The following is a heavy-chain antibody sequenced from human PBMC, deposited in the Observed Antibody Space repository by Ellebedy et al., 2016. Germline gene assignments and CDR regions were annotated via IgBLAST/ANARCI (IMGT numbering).Heavy chain of an antibody. CDR3: ARDYGDYAVPWFDP. CDR1: GGTFSSYA. V-gene: IGHV1-69*06. J-gene: IGHJ5*02. D-gene: IGHD4-17*01. CDR2: IIPIFGTA. Sequence: SVKVSCXASGGTFSSYAISWVRQAPGQGLEWMGGIIPIFGTANYAQKFQGRVTITADKSTSTAYMELSSLRSEDTAVYYCARDYGDYAVPWFDPWGQGTLVTVSS.